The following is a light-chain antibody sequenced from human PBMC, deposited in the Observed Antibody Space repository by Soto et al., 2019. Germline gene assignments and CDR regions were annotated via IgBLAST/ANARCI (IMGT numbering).Light chain of an antibody. CDR2: KAS. V-gene: IGKV1-5*03. J-gene: IGKJ1*01. Sequence: DIPVTQSPFTLAGSVGGRVTIPCRASQTSSSWLAWYQQKPGQAPQLLIYKASTLTSGVPSRFSGSGAGTDFTLTISSLQHDDFATYYCQHYNSYPEAFGQGTKVDI. CDR1: QTSSSW. CDR3: QHYNSYPEA.